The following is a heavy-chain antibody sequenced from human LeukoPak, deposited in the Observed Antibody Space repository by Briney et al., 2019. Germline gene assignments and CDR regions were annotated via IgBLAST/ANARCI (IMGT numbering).Heavy chain of an antibody. CDR2: ISAYNGNT. CDR3: ARDPDYGDHNWFDP. J-gene: IGHJ5*02. D-gene: IGHD4-17*01. Sequence: ASVKVSCKASGYTFTSYGISRVRQAPGQGLEWMGWISAYNGNTNYAQKLQGRVTMTTDTSTSTAYMELRSLRSDDTAVYYCARDPDYGDHNWFDPWGQGTLVTVSS. CDR1: GYTFTSYG. V-gene: IGHV1-18*01.